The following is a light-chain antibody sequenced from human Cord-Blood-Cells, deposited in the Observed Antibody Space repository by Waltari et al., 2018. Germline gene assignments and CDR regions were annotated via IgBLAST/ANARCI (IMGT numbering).Light chain of an antibody. CDR2: EVS. V-gene: IGLV2-8*01. J-gene: IGLJ2*01. Sequence: QSALTQPPSAPGSPGQSVTITCTGTSSAVGGYNYVSWYQQHPGKAPNLMIYEVSKRPSGVPDRFSGSKSGNTASLTVSGLQAEDEADYYCSSYAGSNNVVFGGGTKLTVL. CDR3: SSYAGSNNVV. CDR1: SSAVGGYNY.